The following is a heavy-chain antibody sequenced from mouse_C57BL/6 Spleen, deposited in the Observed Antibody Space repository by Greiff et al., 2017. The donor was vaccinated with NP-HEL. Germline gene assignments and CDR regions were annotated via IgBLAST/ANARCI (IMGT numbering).Heavy chain of an antibody. J-gene: IGHJ4*01. V-gene: IGHV1-50*01. CDR2: IDPSDSYT. Sequence: VQLQQPGAELVKPGASVKLSCKASGYTFTSYWMQWVKQRPGQGLEWIGEIDPSDSYTNYNQKFKGKATLTVDTSSSTAYMQLSSLTSEDSAVYYCARSFDGYPIYYAMDYWGQGTSVTVSS. D-gene: IGHD2-3*01. CDR3: ARSFDGYPIYYAMDY. CDR1: GYTFTSYW.